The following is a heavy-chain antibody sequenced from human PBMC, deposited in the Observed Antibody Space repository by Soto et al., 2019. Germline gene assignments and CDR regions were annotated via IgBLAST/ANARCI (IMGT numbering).Heavy chain of an antibody. D-gene: IGHD6-6*01. CDR2: ISNSGGST. CDR3: AKYGKSYSSSSVHYYAMDV. V-gene: IGHV3-23*01. J-gene: IGHJ6*02. CDR1: GFTFSSYA. Sequence: LRLSCAASGFTFSSYAMTWVRQAPGKGLEWVTTISNSGGSTYYADSVKGRFDISRDISKNTLYLQMNSLRVEDTAVYHCAKYGKSYSSSSVHYYAMDVWGQGTTVTVSS.